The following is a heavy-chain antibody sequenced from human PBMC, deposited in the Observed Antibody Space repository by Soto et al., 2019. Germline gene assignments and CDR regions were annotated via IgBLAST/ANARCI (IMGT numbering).Heavy chain of an antibody. CDR3: AKDALSSIAALPRNAFDI. V-gene: IGHV3-23*01. CDR2: ISGSGGST. J-gene: IGHJ3*02. CDR1: GFTFSSYA. D-gene: IGHD6-6*01. Sequence: GGSLRLSCAASGFTFSSYAMSWVRQAPGKGLEWVSAISGSGGSTYYADSVKGRFTISRDNSKNTLYLQMNSLRAEDTAVYYCAKDALSSIAALPRNAFDIWGQGTMVTVSS.